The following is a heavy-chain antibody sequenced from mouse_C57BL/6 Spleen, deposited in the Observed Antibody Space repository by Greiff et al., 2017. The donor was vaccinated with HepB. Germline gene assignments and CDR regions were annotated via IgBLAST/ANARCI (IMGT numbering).Heavy chain of an antibody. V-gene: IGHV1-59*01. CDR1: GYTFTSYW. D-gene: IGHD2-4*01. J-gene: IGHJ3*01. CDR2: IDPSDSYT. CDR3: ARGNLGLRFAY. Sequence: VQLQQPGAELVRPGTSVKLSCKASGYTFTSYWMHWVKQRPGQGLEWIGVIDPSDSYTNYNQKFKGKATLTVDTSSSTAYMQLSSLTSEDSAVYYCARGNLGLRFAYWGQGTLVTVSA.